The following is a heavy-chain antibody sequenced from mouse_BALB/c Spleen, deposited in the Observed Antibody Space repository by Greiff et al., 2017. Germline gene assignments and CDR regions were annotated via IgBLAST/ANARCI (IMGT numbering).Heavy chain of an antibody. J-gene: IGHJ4*01. CDR1: GFDFSRYW. Sequence: EVKVEESGGGLVQPGGSLKLSCAASGFDFSRYWMSWVRQAPGKGLEWIGEINPDSSTINYTPSLKDKFIISRDNAKNTLYLQMSKVRSEDTALYYCARPGYGNLYAMDYWGQGTSVTVSS. D-gene: IGHD2-1*01. V-gene: IGHV4-1*02. CDR2: INPDSSTI. CDR3: ARPGYGNLYAMDY.